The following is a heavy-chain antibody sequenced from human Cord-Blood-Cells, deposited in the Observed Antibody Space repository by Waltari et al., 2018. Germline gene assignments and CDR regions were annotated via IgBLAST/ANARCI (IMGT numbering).Heavy chain of an antibody. V-gene: IGHV3-53*01. CDR2: IYSGGST. CDR1: GFTVRRHY. J-gene: IGHJ3*02. D-gene: IGHD5-12*01. Sequence: EVKLVESGGGWIQHGGSWIHSCAACGFTVRRHYMIWGRQAPGKGLEWVSVIYSGGSTYYADSVKGRFTISRDNSKNTLYLQMNSLRAEDTAVYYCARGYSGYDYAFDIWGQGTMVTVSS. CDR3: ARGYSGYDYAFDI.